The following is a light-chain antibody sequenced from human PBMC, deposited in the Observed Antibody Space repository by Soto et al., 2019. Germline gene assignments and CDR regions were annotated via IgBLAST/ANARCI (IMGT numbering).Light chain of an antibody. V-gene: IGLV2-8*01. CDR2: DVS. J-gene: IGLJ3*02. Sequence: QSALTQPPSASGSPGQSVTISCTGTSSDVGKYDYVSWYQQHPGKAPKLMIFDVSQRPSGVPHRFSGSKSRNTASLTVSGLQPEDEADYYCSSYSGNNDVVFGGGTKLTVL. CDR1: SSDVGKYDY. CDR3: SSYSGNNDVV.